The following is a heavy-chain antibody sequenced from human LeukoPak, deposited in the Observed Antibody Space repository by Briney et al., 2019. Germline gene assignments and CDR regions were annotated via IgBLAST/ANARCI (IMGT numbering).Heavy chain of an antibody. V-gene: IGHV3-74*01. CDR3: ARGRPHGNDY. D-gene: IGHD4-23*01. CDR2: IASDGSST. Sequence: GGSLRLSCAASGFTFSSYAMSWVRQAPGKGLVWVSRIASDGSSTTYADSVKGRFSISRDNAKNTLYLQMNSLRVEDTAVYYCARGRPHGNDYRGQGTLVTVSS. J-gene: IGHJ4*02. CDR1: GFTFSSYA.